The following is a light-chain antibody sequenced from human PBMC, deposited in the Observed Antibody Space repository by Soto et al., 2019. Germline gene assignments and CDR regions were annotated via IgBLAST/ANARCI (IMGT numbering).Light chain of an antibody. CDR3: QSYDSSLSGVI. CDR1: SSNIGAGYD. CDR2: ANS. Sequence: QSVLTQPPSVSGAPGQRVTISCTGSSSNIGAGYDVHWYQQLPGTAPKLLIYANSNRPSGVPDRFSGSKSDTSVSLAITGLQAEDEADYYCQSYDSSLSGVIFGGGTKLTVL. J-gene: IGLJ2*01. V-gene: IGLV1-40*01.